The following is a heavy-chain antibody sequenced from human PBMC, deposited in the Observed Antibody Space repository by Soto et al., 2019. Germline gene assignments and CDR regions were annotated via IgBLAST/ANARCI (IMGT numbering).Heavy chain of an antibody. CDR1: GYIFTSYD. CDR2: INPTGGST. CDR3: ARDSNSSAFDY. V-gene: IGHV1-46*01. D-gene: IGHD6-6*01. Sequence: ASLNLSCKASGYIFTSYDLHWVRHAPGQGPEWMGIINPTGGSTTYAQKFQGRLTLTRDTSTNTLYMELSSLRSEDTAMYYCARDSNSSAFDYWGQGTLVTVSS. J-gene: IGHJ4*02.